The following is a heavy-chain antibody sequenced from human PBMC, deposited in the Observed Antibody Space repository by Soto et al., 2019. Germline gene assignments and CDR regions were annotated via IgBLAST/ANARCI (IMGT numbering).Heavy chain of an antibody. CDR2: IYHSGST. CDR3: AXVQANTYYDILTGYLDN. D-gene: IGHD3-9*01. CDR1: GGSISSGGYS. V-gene: IGHV4-30-2*01. J-gene: IGHJ4*02. Sequence: PSETLSLTCAVSGGSISSGGYSWSWIRQPPGKGLEWIGYIYHSGSTYYNPSLKSRVTISVDRSKNQFSLKLSSVTAADTAVYYCAXVQANTYYDILTGYLDNWGPGTLVTVSS.